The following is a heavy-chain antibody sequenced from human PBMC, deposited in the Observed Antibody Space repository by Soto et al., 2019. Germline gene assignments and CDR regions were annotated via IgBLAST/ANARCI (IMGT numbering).Heavy chain of an antibody. CDR2: IITIFGTA. V-gene: IGHV1-69*13. D-gene: IGHD6-19*01. CDR3: ARGARRGIAVAGYNWFDP. CDR1: GGTFSSYS. J-gene: IGHJ5*02. Sequence: GASVKVSCKASGGTFSSYSISWVRQAPGQGLEWMGWIITIFGTANHAQKFQGRVTITADESTSTAYMELSSLGSEDTDVYYCARGARRGIAVAGYNWFDPWGQGTLVTVSS.